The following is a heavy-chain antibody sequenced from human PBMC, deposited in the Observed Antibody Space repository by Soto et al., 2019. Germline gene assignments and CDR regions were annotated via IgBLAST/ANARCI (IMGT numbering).Heavy chain of an antibody. V-gene: IGHV5-51*01. D-gene: IGHD3-22*01. J-gene: IGHJ5*02. CDR3: ARRYYFDTTGPSGGNWFDP. Sequence: ESLKISCKGSGYSFTSYWIGWVRQMPGKGLEWMGIIYPGDSDTRYSPSFQGQVTISVDKSISTAYLQWRSLKASDTAIYYCARRYYFDTTGPSGGNWFDPWGQGTLVTVSS. CDR2: IYPGDSDT. CDR1: GYSFTSYW.